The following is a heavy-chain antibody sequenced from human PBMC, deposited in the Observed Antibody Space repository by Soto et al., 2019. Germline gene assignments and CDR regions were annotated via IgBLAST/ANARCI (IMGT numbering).Heavy chain of an antibody. CDR2: IYYSGST. CDR1: GGSISSGDYY. Sequence: QVQLQESGPGLVKPSQTLSLTCTVSGGSISSGDYYWSWIRQPPGKGLEWIGYIYYSGSTYYNPSPKIGVTISVDTSKNQFSLKLSSVTAADTAVYYCARLYSSSWYGGGYFDYWGQGTLVTVSS. V-gene: IGHV4-30-4*08. J-gene: IGHJ4*02. D-gene: IGHD6-13*01. CDR3: ARLYSSSWYGGGYFDY.